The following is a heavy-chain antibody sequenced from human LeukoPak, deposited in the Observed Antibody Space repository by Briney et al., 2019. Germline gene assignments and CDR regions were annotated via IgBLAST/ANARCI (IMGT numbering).Heavy chain of an antibody. V-gene: IGHV3-74*01. Sequence: GGSLRLSCAASGFTFDDYAMHWVRQAPGKGLVWVSHIKSDGIRTTYADSARGRFTISRDNAKNTLYLQMDNLRTEDTAVYYCARAGGYPYWYFDLWGRGTLVTVSS. CDR2: IKSDGIRT. CDR1: GFTFDDYA. D-gene: IGHD6-25*01. J-gene: IGHJ2*01. CDR3: ARAGGYPYWYFDL.